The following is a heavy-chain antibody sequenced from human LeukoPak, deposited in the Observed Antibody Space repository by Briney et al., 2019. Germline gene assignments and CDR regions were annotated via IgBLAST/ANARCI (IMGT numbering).Heavy chain of an antibody. CDR1: GFTFDDYA. D-gene: IGHD4-23*01. CDR2: ISWNSGSI. Sequence: PGRSLRLSCAASGFTFDDYAMHWVRQAPGKGLEWVSGISWNSGSIGYADSVKGRFTISRDNAKNSLYLQMNSLRAEDTAVYYCAKSRIPSGGYAFDPWGQGTLVTVSS. CDR3: AKSRIPSGGYAFDP. J-gene: IGHJ5*02. V-gene: IGHV3-9*01.